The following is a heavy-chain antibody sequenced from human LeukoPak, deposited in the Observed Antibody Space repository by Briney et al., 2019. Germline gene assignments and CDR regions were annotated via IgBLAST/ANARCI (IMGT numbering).Heavy chain of an antibody. D-gene: IGHD3-10*01. Sequence: PGGSLRLSCAASGFTVSSYWMSWVRQAPGKGLEWVSYISSSSSTIYYADSVKGRFTISRDNAKKSLYLQMNSLRAEDTAVYYCARDRAYGSGSYLDAFDIWGQGTMVTVSS. CDR3: ARDRAYGSGSYLDAFDI. CDR2: ISSSSSTI. V-gene: IGHV3-48*01. J-gene: IGHJ3*02. CDR1: GFTVSSYW.